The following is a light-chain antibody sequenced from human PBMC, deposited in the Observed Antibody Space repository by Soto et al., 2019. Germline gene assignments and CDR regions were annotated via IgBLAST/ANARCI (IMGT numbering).Light chain of an antibody. CDR2: GAS. Sequence: EIVLTHSQGTLSLSPGERATLXSRASQSVSSSYLAWYQQKPGQAPRLLIYGASNRATGIPARFSGSGSGTDFTLTISSLEPEDFAVYYCQQHFNGPITFGQGTRLEIK. V-gene: IGKV3D-20*02. CDR3: QQHFNGPIT. J-gene: IGKJ5*01. CDR1: QSVSSSY.